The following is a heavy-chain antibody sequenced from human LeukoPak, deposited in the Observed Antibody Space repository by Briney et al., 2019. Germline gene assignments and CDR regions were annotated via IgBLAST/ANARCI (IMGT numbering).Heavy chain of an antibody. D-gene: IGHD3-10*01. CDR1: GDSISSYY. CDR2: IYTSGST. V-gene: IGHV4-4*07. CDR3: ARDLLPTMVRGAIITANWFDP. J-gene: IGHJ5*02. Sequence: PSETLSLTCTVSGDSISSYYWSWIRQPAGKGLEWIGRIYTSGSTNYNPSLKSRVTMSVDTSKNQFSLKLSSVTAADTAVYYCARDLLPTMVRGAIITANWFDPWGRGTLVTVSS.